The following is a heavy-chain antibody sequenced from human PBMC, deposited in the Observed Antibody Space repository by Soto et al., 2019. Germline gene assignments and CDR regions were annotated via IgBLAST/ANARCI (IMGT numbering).Heavy chain of an antibody. CDR1: VLTFSSYS. J-gene: IGHJ4*02. CDR2: ISSSSSTI. V-gene: IGHV3-48*02. CDR3: ARGLYYYDSSGYWGY. Sequence: GGSLRLSCAASVLTFSSYSMNWVRQAPGKGLEWVSYISSSSSTIYYADSVKGRFTISRDNAKNSLYLQMNSLRDEDTAVYYCARGLYYYDSSGYWGYWGQGTLVTVSS. D-gene: IGHD3-22*01.